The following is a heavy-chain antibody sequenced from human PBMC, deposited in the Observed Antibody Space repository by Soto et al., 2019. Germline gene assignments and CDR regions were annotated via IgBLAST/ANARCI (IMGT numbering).Heavy chain of an antibody. CDR1: GFTFSSYG. CDR2: ISYDGSNT. V-gene: IGHV3-30*18. D-gene: IGHD1-26*01. J-gene: IGHJ4*02. Sequence: QVQLVESGGGVVQPGRSLRLSCVASGFTFSSYGMHWVRQAPGKGLEWVAIISYDGSNTYYADSVKGRFTISRDNSKNTLYLQMSSLRAEETSVYYCAKEGGLSGSYYISSSYYFDYWGQGTLVTVSS. CDR3: AKEGGLSGSYYISSSYYFDY.